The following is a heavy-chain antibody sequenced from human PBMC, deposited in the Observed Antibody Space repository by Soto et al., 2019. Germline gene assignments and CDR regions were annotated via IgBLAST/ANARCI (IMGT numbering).Heavy chain of an antibody. CDR2: VSANNGHT. CDR3: ARPSGLLGQFSALVDY. Sequence: QGQLVQSGAEVKKPGASVKLSCKASGFTFSNYGLNWVRQAPGQGLEWMGWVSANNGHTNYAQNLQGRVSMTTDTSTSTAYMELSGLKSEDTAVYFCARPSGLLGQFSALVDYWGQGTLVTVSS. CDR1: GFTFSNYG. V-gene: IGHV1-18*01. D-gene: IGHD6-6*01. J-gene: IGHJ4*02.